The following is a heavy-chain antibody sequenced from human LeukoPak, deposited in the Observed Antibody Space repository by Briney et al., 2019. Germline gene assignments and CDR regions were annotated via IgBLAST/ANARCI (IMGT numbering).Heavy chain of an antibody. D-gene: IGHD4-11*01. J-gene: IGHJ2*01. CDR3: ARSRGILHSYCFAV. CDR1: GGSISSGDHY. CDR2: VYVTGMT. V-gene: IGHV4-30-4*01. Sequence: SETLSLTCTVSGGSISSGDHYWSWLRQPPGKGLEWIGYVYVTGMTYYKPSLKSRVTISIDTSKNQFSLNVKSVTAADTAVYYCARSRGILHSYCFAVWGRGAPVIVSS.